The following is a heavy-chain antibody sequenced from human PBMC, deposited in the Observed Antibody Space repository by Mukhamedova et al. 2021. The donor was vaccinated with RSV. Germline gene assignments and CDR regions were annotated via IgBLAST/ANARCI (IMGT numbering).Heavy chain of an antibody. CDR2: ISSDGSNE. CDR3: SRGEMGYCSSPSCYTLDY. Sequence: VRQAPGEGLEWVALISSDGSNEFYADSVKGRFTISRDNSKNTLYLQMNSLRPEDTAVYFCSRGEMGYCSSPSCYTLDYWCQGVPVT. J-gene: IGHJ4*02. D-gene: IGHD2-2*02. V-gene: IGHV3-30*01.